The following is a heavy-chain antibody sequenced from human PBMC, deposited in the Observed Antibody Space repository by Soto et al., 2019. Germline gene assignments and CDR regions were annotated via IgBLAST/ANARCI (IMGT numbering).Heavy chain of an antibody. V-gene: IGHV4-59*01. J-gene: IGHJ5*02. Sequence: SETLSLTCTVSGDSISSYYWTWIRQPPGTGLEWIGYIYYSGSTNYNPSLKSRVTISVDTSKNQFSLKLTSVTAADTAVYYCARGVATIGPWGQGTLVTVSS. CDR1: GDSISSYY. CDR2: IYYSGST. D-gene: IGHD5-12*01. CDR3: ARGVATIGP.